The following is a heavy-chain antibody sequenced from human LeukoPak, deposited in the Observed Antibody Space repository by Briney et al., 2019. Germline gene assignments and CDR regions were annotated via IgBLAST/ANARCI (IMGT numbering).Heavy chain of an antibody. V-gene: IGHV3-23*01. CDR2: ISGSGGST. CDR3: AKDRWAVVVPAAMGGGFDY. CDR1: GFTFSSYA. Sequence: GGSLRLSCAASGFTFSSYAMSWVRQAPGKGLEWVSAISGSGGSTYHADSVKGRFTISRDNSKNTLYLQMNSLRAEDTAVYYCAKDRWAVVVPAAMGGGFDYWGQGTLVTVSS. J-gene: IGHJ4*02. D-gene: IGHD2-2*01.